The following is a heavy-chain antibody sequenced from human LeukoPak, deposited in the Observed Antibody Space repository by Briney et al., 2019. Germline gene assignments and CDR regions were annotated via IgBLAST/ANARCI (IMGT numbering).Heavy chain of an antibody. V-gene: IGHV3-30*04. CDR2: ISYDGSNK. D-gene: IGHD6-19*01. CDR3: ARDPFYRRSGWYGGYFDY. Sequence: GGSLRLSCAAPGFTFSSYAMHWVRQAPGKGLEWVPVISYDGSNKYYADSVKGRFTISRDNSKNTLYLQMNSLRAEDTAVYYCARDPFYRRSGWYGGYFDYWGQGTLVTVSS. J-gene: IGHJ4*02. CDR1: GFTFSSYA.